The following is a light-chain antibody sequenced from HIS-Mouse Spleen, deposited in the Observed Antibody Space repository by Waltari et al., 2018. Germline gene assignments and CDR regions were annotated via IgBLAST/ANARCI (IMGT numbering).Light chain of an antibody. CDR2: DVS. J-gene: IGLJ1*01. Sequence: QSARTPPASVSGSPGQSITISCTGTSSDVGGYNYVSWYQQHPGKAPKLMIYDVSNRPSGVSNRFSGSKSGNTASLTISGLQAEEEADYYCSSYTSSSTYVFGTGTKVTVL. CDR1: SSDVGGYNY. V-gene: IGLV2-14*03. CDR3: SSYTSSSTYV.